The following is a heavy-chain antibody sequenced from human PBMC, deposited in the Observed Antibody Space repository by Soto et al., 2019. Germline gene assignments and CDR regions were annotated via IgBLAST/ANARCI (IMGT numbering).Heavy chain of an antibody. CDR2: IKPDGSEK. CDR3: ARGILGAGYGMDV. V-gene: IGHV3-7*03. D-gene: IGHD3-16*01. CDR1: GFTFSNYW. Sequence: LRLSCAASGFTFSNYWMNWVRQAPGKGLEWVANIKPDGSEKYYVDSVKGRFTIPRDNAKNSLYLQLNSLRAEDTAVYYCARGILGAGYGMDVWGQGTTVTVSS. J-gene: IGHJ6*02.